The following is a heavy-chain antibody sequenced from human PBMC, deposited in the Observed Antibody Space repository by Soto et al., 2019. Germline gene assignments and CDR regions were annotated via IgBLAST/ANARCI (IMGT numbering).Heavy chain of an antibody. Sequence: LSLTCAISGDSVSSNSAAWNWIRQSPSRGLEWLGRTYYRSKWYNDYAVSVKSRITINPDTSKNQFSLKLSSVTAADTAVYYCARSGSYYGDVFWFDPWGQGTLVTVSS. V-gene: IGHV6-1*01. J-gene: IGHJ5*02. D-gene: IGHD1-26*01. CDR1: GDSVSSNSAA. CDR3: ARSGSYYGDVFWFDP. CDR2: TYYRSKWYN.